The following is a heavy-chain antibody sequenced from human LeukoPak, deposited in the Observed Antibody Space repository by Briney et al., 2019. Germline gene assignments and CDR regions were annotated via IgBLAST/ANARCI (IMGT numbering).Heavy chain of an antibody. J-gene: IGHJ5*02. CDR2: IYHSGST. CDR3: ARDDGLNWFDP. Sequence: SETLSLTCTVSGYSISSGYYWGWIRQPPGKGLEWIGYIYHSGSTYYNPSLKSRVTISVDRSKNQFSLKLSSVTAADTAVYYCARDDGLNWFDPWGQGTLVTVSS. D-gene: IGHD2-8*01. CDR1: GYSISSGYY. V-gene: IGHV4-38-2*02.